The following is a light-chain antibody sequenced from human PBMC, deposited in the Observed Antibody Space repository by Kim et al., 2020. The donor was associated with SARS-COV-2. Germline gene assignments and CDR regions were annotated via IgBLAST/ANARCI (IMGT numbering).Light chain of an antibody. Sequence: GQSITCSCTGTSSDVGGYNYVSWYQQHPGKAPNLMIYDVSKRPAGVSNRFSGSKSGNTASLTISGLQAEDEADYYCSSYTSSSTWVFGGGTQLTVL. CDR2: DVS. V-gene: IGLV2-14*04. CDR3: SSYTSSSTWV. CDR1: SSDVGGYNY. J-gene: IGLJ3*02.